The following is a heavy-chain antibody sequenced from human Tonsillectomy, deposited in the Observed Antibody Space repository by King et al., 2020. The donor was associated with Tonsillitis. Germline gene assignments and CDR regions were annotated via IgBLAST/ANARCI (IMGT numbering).Heavy chain of an antibody. CDR2: IYYSGNT. CDR3: ARRGDRSMVNYYDYGMDV. CDR1: GGSIISSSYY. Sequence: MQLQESGPGLVKPSETLSLTCTVSGGSIISSSYYWGWIRQPPGKGLEWIGSIYYSGNTYYNSSLKSRVTISVDTSKNQFFLRLSSVTAADTAVYYCARRGDRSMVNYYDYGMDVWGQGTTVTVSS. D-gene: IGHD4/OR15-4a*01. V-gene: IGHV4-39*07. J-gene: IGHJ6*02.